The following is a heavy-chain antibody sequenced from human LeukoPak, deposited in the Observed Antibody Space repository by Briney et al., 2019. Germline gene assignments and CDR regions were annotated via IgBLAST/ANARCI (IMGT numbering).Heavy chain of an antibody. J-gene: IGHJ3*02. CDR1: GGSISSYY. V-gene: IGHV4-59*08. D-gene: IGHD3-9*01. CDR3: ATGGMGRYFDWLSRLDAFDI. Sequence: PSETLSLTCTVSGGSISSYYWSWIRQPPGKGLEWIGYIYYSGSTNYNPSLKSRVTISVDTSKNQFSLKLSSVTAADTAVYYCATGGMGRYFDWLSRLDAFDIWGQGTMVTVSS. CDR2: IYYSGST.